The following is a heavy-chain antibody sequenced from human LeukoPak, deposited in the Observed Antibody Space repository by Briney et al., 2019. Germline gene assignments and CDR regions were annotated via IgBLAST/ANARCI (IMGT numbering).Heavy chain of an antibody. Sequence: PSETLSLTCTVSGGSISSYYWSWIRQPPGKGLEWIGYIYHSGYTNYNPSLKSRVTISIDTSKNQFSLKLSSVTAADTAMYYCARSVYGDYPIDYWGQGTLVTVSS. J-gene: IGHJ4*02. D-gene: IGHD4-17*01. CDR3: ARSVYGDYPIDY. CDR1: GGSISSYY. V-gene: IGHV4-59*12. CDR2: IYHSGYT.